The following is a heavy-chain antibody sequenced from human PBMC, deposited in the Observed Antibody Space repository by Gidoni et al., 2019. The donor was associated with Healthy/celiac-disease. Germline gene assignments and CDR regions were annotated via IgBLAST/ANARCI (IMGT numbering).Heavy chain of an antibody. V-gene: IGHV4-34*01. Sequence: QVQLQQWGAGLLKPSETLSLTCAVYGGSFSGYYWSWIRQPPGKGLEWIGEINHSGRTNYNPSLKSRVTISVDTSKNQFSLKLSSVTAADTAVYYCARHYGSYGAYFQHWGQGTLVTVSS. CDR1: GGSFSGYY. D-gene: IGHD4-17*01. CDR3: ARHYGSYGAYFQH. J-gene: IGHJ1*01. CDR2: INHSGRT.